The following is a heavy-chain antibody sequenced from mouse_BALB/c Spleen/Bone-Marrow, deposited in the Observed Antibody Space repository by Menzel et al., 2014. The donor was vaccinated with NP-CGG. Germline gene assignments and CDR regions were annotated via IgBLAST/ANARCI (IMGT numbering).Heavy chain of an antibody. CDR3: ARGYYDYDLDY. CDR2: IDPANGNT. J-gene: IGHJ2*01. V-gene: IGHV14-3*02. CDR1: GFNIKDTY. D-gene: IGHD2-4*01. Sequence: EVKVVESGAELVEPGASVKLSCTASGFNIKDTYMHWVKQRPEQGLEWIGRIDPANGNTKYDPKFQGKATITADTSSNTAYLQLSSLTSEDTAVYYCARGYYDYDLDYWGQGTTLTVSS.